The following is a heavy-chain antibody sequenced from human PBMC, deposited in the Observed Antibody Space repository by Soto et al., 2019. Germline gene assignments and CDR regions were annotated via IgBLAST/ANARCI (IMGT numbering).Heavy chain of an antibody. J-gene: IGHJ6*02. Sequence: PGGSLRFSCAASGFTFSSYAMSWVRQAPGKGLEWVSAISGSGGSTYYADSVKGRFTISRDNSKNTLYLQMNSLRAEDTAVYYCAKASYCSSTSCYRTYYYGMDVWGQGTTVTVSS. CDR3: AKASYCSSTSCYRTYYYGMDV. D-gene: IGHD2-2*01. CDR1: GFTFSSYA. V-gene: IGHV3-23*01. CDR2: ISGSGGST.